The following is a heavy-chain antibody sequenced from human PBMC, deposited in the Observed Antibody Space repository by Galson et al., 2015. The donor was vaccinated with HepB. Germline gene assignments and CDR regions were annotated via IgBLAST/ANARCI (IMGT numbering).Heavy chain of an antibody. CDR1: GFTFSITW. D-gene: IGHD1-1*01. Sequence: SLRLSCAASGFTFSITWVNWVRQAPGKGLEWAGRIKSKRDGETSDYAAPVKGRFTISRDDSKNTVFLQMNSLKTEDTALYYCVADTYNSAAQAFDFWGQGALLTVSS. V-gene: IGHV3-15*01. J-gene: IGHJ4*02. CDR3: VADTYNSAAQAFDF. CDR2: IKSKRDGETS.